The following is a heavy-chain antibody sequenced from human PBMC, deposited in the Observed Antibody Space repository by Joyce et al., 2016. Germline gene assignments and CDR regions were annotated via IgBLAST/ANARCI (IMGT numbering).Heavy chain of an antibody. CDR1: GYTFTTYG. CDR2: IKPDTGHP. J-gene: IGHJ4*02. V-gene: IGHV7-4-1*02. Sequence: QVRLVQSGSELKKPGASVRVSCKASGYTFTTYGMNWVRQAPGQGLEWMRWIKPDTGHPTYAQDFRGRVNFSVYTSLTTAYLQISSLKTEDTAVYCCARAVAGTALGYWGQGTLVSVSS. D-gene: IGHD6-19*01. CDR3: ARAVAGTALGY.